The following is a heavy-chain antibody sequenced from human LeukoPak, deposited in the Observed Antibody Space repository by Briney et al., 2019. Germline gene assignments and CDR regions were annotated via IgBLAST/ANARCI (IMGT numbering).Heavy chain of an antibody. CDR3: VRKGWEYYYYYMDV. Sequence: ASVKVSCKASGYTFTSYDINWVRQATGQGLEWMGWMNPNSGNTGYAQKFQGRVTITRDTSISTAYMELSSLRSEDTAVYYCVRKGWEYYYYYMDVWGKGTTVTVSS. CDR1: GYTFTSYD. CDR2: MNPNSGNT. V-gene: IGHV1-8*03. D-gene: IGHD1-26*01. J-gene: IGHJ6*03.